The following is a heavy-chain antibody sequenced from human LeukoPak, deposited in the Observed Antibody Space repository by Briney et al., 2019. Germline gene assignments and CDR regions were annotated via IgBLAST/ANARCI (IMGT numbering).Heavy chain of an antibody. CDR1: GFTFSSYA. CDR2: ISGSGGST. J-gene: IGHJ4*02. D-gene: IGHD3-22*01. Sequence: GGSLRLSCAASGFTFSSYAMSWVRQAPGKGLEWVSAISGSGGSTYYADSVKGRFTISRDNAKNSLYLQMNSLRAEDTAVYYCAREKFDSSGPFDYWGQGTLVTVSS. V-gene: IGHV3-23*01. CDR3: AREKFDSSGPFDY.